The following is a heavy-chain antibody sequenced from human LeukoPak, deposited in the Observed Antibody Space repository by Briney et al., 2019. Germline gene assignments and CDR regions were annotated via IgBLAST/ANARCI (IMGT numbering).Heavy chain of an antibody. D-gene: IGHD3-22*01. CDR3: AREPYDSSGLDY. CDR1: GFTFSSYG. V-gene: IGHV3-21*01. CDR2: ISSSSSYI. J-gene: IGHJ4*02. Sequence: GGSLRLSCAASGFTFSSYGMHWVRQAPGKGLEWVSSISSSSSYIYYADSVKGRFTISRDNAKNSLYLQMNSLRAEDTAVYYCAREPYDSSGLDYWGQGTLVTVSS.